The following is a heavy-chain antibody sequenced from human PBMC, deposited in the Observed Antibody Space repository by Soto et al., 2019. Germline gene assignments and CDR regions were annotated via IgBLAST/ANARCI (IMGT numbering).Heavy chain of an antibody. Sequence: VGSLRPSSPTSGFTFSSYSMNWVRQAPRRGLEWISYISSNSYTKFYADSVKGRFTISRDNARNSLYLQMNSLRAGDTAVYYCARDIDGGGQGT. V-gene: IGHV3-48*01. CDR3: ARDIDG. J-gene: IGHJ4*02. CDR1: GFTFSSYS. CDR2: ISSNSYTK. D-gene: IGHD2-15*01.